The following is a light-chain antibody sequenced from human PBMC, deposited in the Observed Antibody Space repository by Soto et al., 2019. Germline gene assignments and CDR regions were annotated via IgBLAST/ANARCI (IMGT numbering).Light chain of an antibody. J-gene: IGKJ3*01. CDR2: GAS. CDR3: QQRSNWPPLFT. CDR1: QSVSSY. Sequence: EIVLTQSPATLSLSPGERATLSCRASQSVSSYLAWYQQKPGQAPRLLIYGASNRATGIPARFSGSGSGTDFALIISSREPEDFAVYYCQQRSNWPPLFTFGPGTKVDIK. V-gene: IGKV3-11*01.